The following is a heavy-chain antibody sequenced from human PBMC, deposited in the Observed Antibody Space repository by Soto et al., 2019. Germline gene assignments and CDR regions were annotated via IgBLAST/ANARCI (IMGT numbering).Heavy chain of an antibody. CDR2: ISAYNGNT. CDR1: GYTFTSYG. Sequence: QVQLVQSGAEVKKPGASVKVSCKASGYTFTSYGISWVRQAPGQGLEWMGWISAYNGNTNYAQKLKGRVTMTTDTSTSTAYMELRSLRSDDTAVYYCARVGGGDLRYFDWSDYYYGMDVWGQGTTVTVSS. CDR3: ARVGGGDLRYFDWSDYYYGMDV. D-gene: IGHD3-9*01. J-gene: IGHJ6*02. V-gene: IGHV1-18*04.